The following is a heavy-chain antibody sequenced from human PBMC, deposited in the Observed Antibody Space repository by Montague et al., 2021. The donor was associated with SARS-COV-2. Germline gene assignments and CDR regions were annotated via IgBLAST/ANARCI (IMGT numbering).Heavy chain of an antibody. J-gene: IGHJ6*03. CDR1: GGSSSGYY. V-gene: IGHV4-34*01. CDR2: INHSGST. D-gene: IGHD4-17*01. CDR3: ARGLYGDGDYAWAYYYYYMDV. Sequence: SETLSLTCAVYGGSSSGYYWSWIRQPPGKGLEWIGEINHSGSTNYNPSLKSRVTISVDTSKNQFSLKLSSVTAAVTAVYYCARGLYGDGDYAWAYYYYYMDVWGKGTTVTVSS.